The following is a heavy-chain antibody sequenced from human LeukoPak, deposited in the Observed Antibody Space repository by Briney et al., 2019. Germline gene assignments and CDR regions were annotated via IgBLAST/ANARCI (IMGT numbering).Heavy chain of an antibody. D-gene: IGHD2-21*01. CDR1: GFTFTNYA. CDR2: ISGGGGST. CDR3: AKEFNRGLPDY. J-gene: IGHJ4*02. V-gene: IGHV3-23*01. Sequence: GGSLRLSCAASGFTFTNYAMSWVRQAPGKGLEWVSGISGGGGSTYYADSVKGRFTISRDNSKNTLYLQMSSLRAEDTAVYYCAKEFNRGLPDYWGQGTLVTVPS.